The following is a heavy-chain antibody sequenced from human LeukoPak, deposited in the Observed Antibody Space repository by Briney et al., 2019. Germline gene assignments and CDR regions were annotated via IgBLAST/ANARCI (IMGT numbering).Heavy chain of an antibody. CDR1: GFAFSSFA. Sequence: SGGSLRLSCVASGFAFSSFAMSWVRQAPGKGLEWVSGLTGSGSTYHADSVKGRFTISRDNSKNTLSLQMNSLRAEDTAVYYCAKMKGWRLYDYRLDVWGKGTTVTVSS. V-gene: IGHV3-23*01. CDR3: AKMKGWRLYDYRLDV. J-gene: IGHJ6*04. D-gene: IGHD2-15*01. CDR2: LTGSGST.